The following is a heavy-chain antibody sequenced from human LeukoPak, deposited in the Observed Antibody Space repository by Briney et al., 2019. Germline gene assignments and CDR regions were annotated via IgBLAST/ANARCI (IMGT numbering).Heavy chain of an antibody. D-gene: IGHD1-20*01. CDR2: IYSGGST. CDR3: ARVGYNWDPVDYYYGMDV. CDR1: GFTFSSHA. V-gene: IGHV3-53*04. Sequence: GGSLRLSCEASGFTFSSHAMIWVRLAPGKGLEWVSVIYSGGSTYYADSVKGRFTISRHNSKNTLYLQMNSLRAEDTAVYYCARVGYNWDPVDYYYGMDVWGQGTTVTVSS. J-gene: IGHJ6*02.